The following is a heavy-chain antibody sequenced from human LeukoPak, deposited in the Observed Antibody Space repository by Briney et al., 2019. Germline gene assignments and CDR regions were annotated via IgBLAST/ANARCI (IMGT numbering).Heavy chain of an antibody. V-gene: IGHV4-38-2*02. Sequence: SETLSLTCTVSGDSIAFGYYWGWIRQPPGKGLEWIAKIYHTGTANYNPSLKSRVTISVDTSKNQFSLRLSSVTAADTAVYYCAKIPADWFDPWGQGIRVTVSS. CDR1: GDSIAFGYY. CDR3: AKIPADWFDP. D-gene: IGHD6-19*01. CDR2: IYHTGTA. J-gene: IGHJ5*02.